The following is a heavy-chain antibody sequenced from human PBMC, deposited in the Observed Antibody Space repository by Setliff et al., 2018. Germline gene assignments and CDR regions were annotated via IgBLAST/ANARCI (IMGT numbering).Heavy chain of an antibody. V-gene: IGHV1-46*01. J-gene: IGHJ6*02. Sequence: ASVKVSCKASGGTFSSYVISWVRQAPAQGREWMGRMNPSGGSTSYAQKFQGRVTMTRDTSTSTVYMELSSLRSEDTAVYYCAGTYYNFWSALDYYYYGMDVWGQGTTVTVSS. CDR1: GGTFSSYV. CDR2: MNPSGGST. CDR3: AGTYYNFWSALDYYYYGMDV. D-gene: IGHD3-3*01.